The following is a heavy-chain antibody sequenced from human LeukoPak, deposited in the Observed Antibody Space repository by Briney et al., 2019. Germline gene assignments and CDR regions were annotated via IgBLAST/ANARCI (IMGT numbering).Heavy chain of an antibody. D-gene: IGHD1-20*01. CDR3: ARPDNWSSLGFDY. CDR1: GYSFTSYW. Sequence: GESLKISCKGSGYSFTSYWIGWVRQMPGKGLEWMGIIYPGDSDTRYSPSFQGRVTISADKSISTAYLQWSSLKASDTATYYCARPDNWSSLGFDYWGQGTLVTVSS. CDR2: IYPGDSDT. V-gene: IGHV5-51*01. J-gene: IGHJ4*02.